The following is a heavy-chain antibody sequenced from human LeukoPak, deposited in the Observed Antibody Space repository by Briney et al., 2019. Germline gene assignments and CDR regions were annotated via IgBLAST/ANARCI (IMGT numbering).Heavy chain of an antibody. V-gene: IGHV3-7*03. CDR2: IRPDASDT. CDR3: TSISLGANEDY. J-gene: IGHJ4*02. CDR1: GFTFRNNW. Sequence: GGSLRLSCAASGFTFRNNWMNWIRQTPGKGLEWVANIRPDASDTGYVDSVKGRFTISRDNAKNLLYLQMNSLRVNDTAVYYCTSISLGANEDYWGQGTRVTVSS. D-gene: IGHD1-26*01.